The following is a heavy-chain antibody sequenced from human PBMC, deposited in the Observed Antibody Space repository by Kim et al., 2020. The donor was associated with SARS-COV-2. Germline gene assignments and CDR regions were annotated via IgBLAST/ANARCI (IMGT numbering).Heavy chain of an antibody. CDR3: ARAGYYDSSGYYSIYFDY. Sequence: KSRVTIAVDTSKNQFSLKLSSVTAADTAVYYCARAGYYDSSGYYSIYFDYWGQGTLVTVSS. J-gene: IGHJ4*02. V-gene: IGHV4-59*01. D-gene: IGHD3-22*01.